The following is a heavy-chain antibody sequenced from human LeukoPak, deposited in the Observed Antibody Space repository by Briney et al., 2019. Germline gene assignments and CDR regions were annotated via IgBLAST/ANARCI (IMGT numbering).Heavy chain of an antibody. Sequence: GGSLRLSCAASGFTFSSYGMHWVRRAPGKGLEWVAFIRYDGSNKYYADSVKGRFTISRDNAKNSLYLQMNSLRAEDTAVYYCAREGSAATVVRQAYFDYWGQGTLVTVSS. V-gene: IGHV3-30*02. CDR1: GFTFSSYG. J-gene: IGHJ4*02. CDR2: IRYDGSNK. CDR3: AREGSAATVVRQAYFDY. D-gene: IGHD4-23*01.